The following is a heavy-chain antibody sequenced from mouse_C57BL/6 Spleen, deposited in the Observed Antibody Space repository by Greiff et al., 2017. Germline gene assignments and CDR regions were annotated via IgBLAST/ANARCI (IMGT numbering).Heavy chain of an antibody. D-gene: IGHD1-1*01. J-gene: IGHJ3*01. Sequence: VQLQQSGAELVRPGASVKLSCTASGFNIKDYYMHWVKQRPEQGLEWIGRIDPEDGDTEYAPKFQGKATMTADTSSNTACMQLSSLTSEDTAVYYCTFYGSSCSWLAYWGQGTRVTVSA. CDR3: TFYGSSCSWLAY. CDR2: IDPEDGDT. V-gene: IGHV14-1*01. CDR1: GFNIKDYY.